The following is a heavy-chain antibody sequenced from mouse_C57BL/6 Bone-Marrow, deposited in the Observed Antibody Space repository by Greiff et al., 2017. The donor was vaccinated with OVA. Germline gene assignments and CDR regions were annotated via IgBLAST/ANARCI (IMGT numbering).Heavy chain of an antibody. V-gene: IGHV5-9-1*02. CDR1: GFTFSSYA. CDR3: TRDGWLRRAFAY. J-gene: IGHJ3*01. D-gene: IGHD2-2*01. CDR2: ISSGGDYI. Sequence: EVQLMESGEGLVKPGGSLKLSCAASGFTFSSYAMSWVRQTPEKRLEWVAYISSGGDYIYYADTVKGRFTISRDNARNTLYLQMSSLKSEDTAMYYCTRDGWLRRAFAYWGQGTLVTVSA.